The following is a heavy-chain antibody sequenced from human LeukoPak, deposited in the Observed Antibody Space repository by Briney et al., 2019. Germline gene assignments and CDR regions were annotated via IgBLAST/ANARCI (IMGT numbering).Heavy chain of an antibody. V-gene: IGHV4-34*01. CDR3: AGAVKGYCSSTSCSRWFDP. Sequence: SETLSLTCAVYGGSFSGYYWSWIRQPPGKGLEWIGEINHSGSTNYNPSLKSRVTISVDTSKNQFSLKLSSVTAADTAVYYCAGAVKGYCSSTSCSRWFDPWGQGTLVTVSS. D-gene: IGHD2-2*01. CDR1: GGSFSGYY. J-gene: IGHJ5*02. CDR2: INHSGST.